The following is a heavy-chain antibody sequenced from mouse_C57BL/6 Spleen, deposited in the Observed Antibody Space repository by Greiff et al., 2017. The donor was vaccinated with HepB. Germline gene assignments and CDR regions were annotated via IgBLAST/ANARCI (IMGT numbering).Heavy chain of an antibody. CDR1: GYTFTSYW. V-gene: IGHV1-5*01. J-gene: IGHJ2*01. D-gene: IGHD1-1*01. CDR2: IYPGNSDT. CDR3: TGELLRGRYFDY. Sequence: EVQLQQSGTVLARPGASVKMSCKTSGYTFTSYWMHWVKQRPGQGLEWIGAIYPGNSDTSYNQKFKGKAKLTAVTSASTAYMELSSLTNEDSAVYYCTGELLRGRYFDYWGQGTTRTVSS.